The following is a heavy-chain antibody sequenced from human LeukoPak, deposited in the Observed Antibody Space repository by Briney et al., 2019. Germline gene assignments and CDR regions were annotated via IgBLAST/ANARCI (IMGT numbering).Heavy chain of an antibody. CDR1: GFTISGSA. D-gene: IGHD3-22*01. V-gene: IGHV3-73*01. CDR3: TCYYDSSGYYYGGGYFDY. Sequence: GGSLRLSCAASGFTISGSAIHWVRLASGKGLEWVGRIRDRANSDATACAASVRGRCTISRDDSKNTAFLQMNSLKTEDTAVYYCTCYYDSSGYYYGGGYFDYWGQGTLVTVSS. J-gene: IGHJ4*02. CDR2: IRDRANSDAT.